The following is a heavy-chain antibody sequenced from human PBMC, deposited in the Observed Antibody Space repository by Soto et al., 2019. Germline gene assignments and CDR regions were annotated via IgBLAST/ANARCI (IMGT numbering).Heavy chain of an antibody. CDR1: GFTFDDYG. CDR3: ARKMGYYDSYYYMDV. CDR2: INWNGGST. Sequence: EVQLVESGGGVVRPGGSLRLSWAASGFTFDDYGMSWVRQAPGKGLEWVSGINWNGGSTGYADSVKGRFTISRDNAKNSLYLQMNSLRAEDTALYHCARKMGYYDSYYYMDVWGKGTTVTVSS. V-gene: IGHV3-20*01. D-gene: IGHD3-9*01. J-gene: IGHJ6*03.